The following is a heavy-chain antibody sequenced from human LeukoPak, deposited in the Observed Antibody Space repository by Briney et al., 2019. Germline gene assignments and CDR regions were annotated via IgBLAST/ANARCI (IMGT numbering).Heavy chain of an antibody. Sequence: GGSLRLSCAASGFTFSSYAMHWVRQAPGKGLEWVAVISYDGSNKYYADSVKGRFTISRDNSKNTLYLQMNSLRAEDTAVYYCAKGPYCSSTSCFGELDYWGQGTLVTVSS. J-gene: IGHJ4*02. CDR1: GFTFSSYA. CDR3: AKGPYCSSTSCFGELDY. V-gene: IGHV3-30-3*01. D-gene: IGHD2-2*01. CDR2: ISYDGSNK.